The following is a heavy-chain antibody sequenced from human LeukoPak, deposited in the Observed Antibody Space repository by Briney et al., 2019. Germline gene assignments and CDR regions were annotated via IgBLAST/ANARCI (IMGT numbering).Heavy chain of an antibody. J-gene: IGHJ3*02. CDR2: ISSSGSTI. CDR3: AREIYCTNGVCYSVAFDI. Sequence: GGSLRLSCAASGFTFSSYEMNWVRQAPGKGLEWVSYISSSGSTIYYADSVKGRFTISRDNAKNSLYLQMNSLRAEDTAVYYCAREIYCTNGVCYSVAFDIWGQGTMVTVSS. D-gene: IGHD2-8*01. CDR1: GFTFSSYE. V-gene: IGHV3-48*03.